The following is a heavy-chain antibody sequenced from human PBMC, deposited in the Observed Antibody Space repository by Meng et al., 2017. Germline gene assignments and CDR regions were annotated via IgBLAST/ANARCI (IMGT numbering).Heavy chain of an antibody. J-gene: IGHJ6*02. D-gene: IGHD6-19*01. Sequence: GESLKISCAASGFTFSNYCMHWVRQAPGKGLEWVAVIWYDGSNKYYADSVKGRFTISRDKSKNTLYLQMHSLRAEDTAVYYCARGTGIAVADYPYYYYYGMDVWGQGTTVTVSS. CDR1: GFTFSNYC. V-gene: IGHV3-33*08. CDR3: ARGTGIAVADYPYYYYYGMDV. CDR2: IWYDGSNK.